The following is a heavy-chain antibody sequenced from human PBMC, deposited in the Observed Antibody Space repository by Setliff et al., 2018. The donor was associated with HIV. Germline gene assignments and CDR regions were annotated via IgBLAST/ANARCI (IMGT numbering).Heavy chain of an antibody. D-gene: IGHD6-19*01. Sequence: SETLSLTCTVSGGSISSGTYYWGWIRQPPGKGLEYIGTMYYSGSTYYNPSLKSRATISVDMSKNQFSLRLSSVTAADTAVYYCIIAYSSGWLAPMGFDSWGQGTLVTVSS. J-gene: IGHJ4*02. CDR2: MYYSGST. CDR1: GGSISSGTYY. V-gene: IGHV4-39*01. CDR3: IIAYSSGWLAPMGFDS.